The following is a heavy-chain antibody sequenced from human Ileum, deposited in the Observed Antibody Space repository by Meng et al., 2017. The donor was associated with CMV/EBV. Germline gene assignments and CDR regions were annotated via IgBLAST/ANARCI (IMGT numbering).Heavy chain of an antibody. J-gene: IGHJ4*02. V-gene: IGHV6-1*01. CDR2: TYYMSKWNN. Sequence: VQLQQSGPRLVMPSQTPALTCAISGDSVFNKNVAWNWIRQSPSRGLGWLGRTYYMSKWNNDYAASVESRIIVNLDTFTNQLSLQLNSVTPDDTAVYYCARGQFSALDFWGQGTLVTVSS. CDR1: GDSVFNKNVA. CDR3: ARGQFSALDF. D-gene: IGHD4-11*01.